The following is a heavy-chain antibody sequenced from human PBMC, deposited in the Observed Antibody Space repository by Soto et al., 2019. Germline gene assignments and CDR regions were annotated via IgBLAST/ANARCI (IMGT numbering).Heavy chain of an antibody. D-gene: IGHD3-10*01. Sequence: QVQLQESGPGLVKPSQTLSLTCTVSGGSISSGGYYWSWIRQHPGKGLEWIWYIYYSGSTYYNPSLKSRVTISVDTSKNQFSLKLSSVTAADTAVYYCAREKDVYYGSGSYRQPYYFDYWGQGTLVTVSS. CDR1: GGSISSGGYY. CDR3: AREKDVYYGSGSYRQPYYFDY. J-gene: IGHJ4*02. V-gene: IGHV4-31*03. CDR2: IYYSGST.